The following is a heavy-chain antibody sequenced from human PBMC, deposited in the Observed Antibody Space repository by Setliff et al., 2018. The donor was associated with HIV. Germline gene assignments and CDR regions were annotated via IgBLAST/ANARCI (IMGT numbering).Heavy chain of an antibody. D-gene: IGHD6-19*01. CDR1: GGSIRRGDYY. Sequence: SETLSLTCTVSGGSIRRGDYYWSWIRQPAGEGLEWIGQISSSGSTNYNPSLKNRVTLSLDTSKNQFSLKLRSVFAGDTAVYYCVRDPGYDSGWSGTTFDYWGQGTSVTVSS. J-gene: IGHJ4*02. CDR2: ISSSGST. V-gene: IGHV4-61*09. CDR3: VRDPGYDSGWSGTTFDY.